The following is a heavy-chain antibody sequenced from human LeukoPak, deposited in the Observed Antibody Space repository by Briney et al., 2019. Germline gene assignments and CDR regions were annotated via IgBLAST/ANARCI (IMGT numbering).Heavy chain of an antibody. V-gene: IGHV5-51*01. CDR1: GYSFATYW. J-gene: IGHJ3*02. CDR3: ARTEGATFAFDM. CDR2: IYPDDSDT. D-gene: IGHD1-26*01. Sequence: GESLKISCKVSGYSFATYWIGWVRQMPGKGLEWMGIIYPDDSDTRYSPSFQGQVIISADKSISTAYLQWSSLKASDTAMYYCARTEGATFAFDMWGQGTMVTVSS.